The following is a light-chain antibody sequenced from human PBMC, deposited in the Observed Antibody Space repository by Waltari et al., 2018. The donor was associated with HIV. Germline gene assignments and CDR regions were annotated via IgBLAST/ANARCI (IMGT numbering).Light chain of an antibody. CDR1: SSDVGSQKY. CDR3: TSYTTSSTVV. Sequence: QSALTQPASVSGSPGQSITISCTGTSSDVGSQKYVSWYQHHPGKAPKLMIYEVSNRPSGASNLFSGSKSGNTASLTISGLQAEDEADYYCTSYTTSSTVVFGGGTKLTVL. V-gene: IGLV2-14*01. CDR2: EVS. J-gene: IGLJ2*01.